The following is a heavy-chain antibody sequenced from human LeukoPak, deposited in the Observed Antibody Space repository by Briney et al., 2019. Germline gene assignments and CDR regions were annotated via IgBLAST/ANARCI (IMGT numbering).Heavy chain of an antibody. V-gene: IGHV3-74*01. Sequence: GGSLRLSCAASGFTFTSHWMHWVRQAPGKGLVWVSRIDNYGSDTTYADSARGRFTISRDNAKKTLYLQMNSLRVEDTAVYYCVRDRPHNWFDPWGQGTLVTVSS. CDR2: IDNYGSDT. J-gene: IGHJ5*02. D-gene: IGHD6-6*01. CDR3: VRDRPHNWFDP. CDR1: GFTFTSHW.